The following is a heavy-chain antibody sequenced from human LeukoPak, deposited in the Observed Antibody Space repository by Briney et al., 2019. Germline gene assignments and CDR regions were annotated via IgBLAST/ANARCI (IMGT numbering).Heavy chain of an antibody. CDR1: GYTFTNYG. CDR2: ISADNGNT. J-gene: IGHJ6*02. V-gene: IGHV1-18*01. CDR3: AREGMTMYYYYGMDV. Sequence: ASVTVSCKASGYTFTNYGISWVRQAPGQGLEWMGWISADNGNTHYAQKVQGRVTMTTDTSTSTAYMELRSLRSDDTAVYYCAREGMTMYYYYGMDVWGQGTTVTVSS. D-gene: IGHD4/OR15-4a*01.